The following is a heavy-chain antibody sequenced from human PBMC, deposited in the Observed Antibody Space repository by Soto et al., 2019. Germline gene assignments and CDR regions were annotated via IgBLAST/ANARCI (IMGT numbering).Heavy chain of an antibody. CDR1: GFTFSSYA. V-gene: IGHV3-23*01. CDR3: AKVDWTGIAVAGPKAEGDY. Sequence: GGSLRLSCAASGFTFSSYAMSWVRQAPGKGLEWVSAISGSGGSTYYADSVKGRFTISRDNSKNTLYLQMNSLRAEDTAVYYCAKVDWTGIAVAGPKAEGDYWGQGTLVTVSS. D-gene: IGHD6-19*01. J-gene: IGHJ4*02. CDR2: ISGSGGST.